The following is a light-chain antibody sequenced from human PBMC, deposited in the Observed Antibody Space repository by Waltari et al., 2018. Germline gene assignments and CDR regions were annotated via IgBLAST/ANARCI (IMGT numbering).Light chain of an antibody. Sequence: EIGMTEAPATLSGAPGKGGTLPCRASQNINSNLAWYQQQPGQTPRLLIYGASTRAIGIPARFSGSGSGTEFTLTISSLQSEDFALYYCQQYNNWPPWTFGQGTKVEIK. J-gene: IGKJ1*01. CDR3: QQYNNWPPWT. CDR1: QNINSN. CDR2: GAS. V-gene: IGKV3D-15*01.